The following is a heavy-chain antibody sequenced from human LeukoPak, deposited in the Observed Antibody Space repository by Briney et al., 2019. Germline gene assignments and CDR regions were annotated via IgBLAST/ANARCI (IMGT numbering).Heavy chain of an antibody. CDR1: GDSISSGAYY. J-gene: IGHJ6*03. V-gene: IGHV4-30-2*01. CDR2: VYHIAST. D-gene: IGHD7-27*01. CDR3: ARDGDHYYYYMDV. Sequence: SETLSLTCTVSGDSISSGAYYWSWIRQPPGKGLEWIGYVYHIASTSYNPSLKSRVTISLDRSNNQLSLKLNSVTAADTAVYYCARDGDHYYYYMDVWGKGTTVTVSS.